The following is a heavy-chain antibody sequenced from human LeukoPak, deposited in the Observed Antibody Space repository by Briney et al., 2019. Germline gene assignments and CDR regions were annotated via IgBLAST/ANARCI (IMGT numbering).Heavy chain of an antibody. CDR1: GESLSGYS. D-gene: IGHD2-8*01. CDR3: ARRLRYCTNGVCSNWFDP. CDR2: INHSGST. V-gene: IGHV4-34*01. Sequence: SETLSLTCAVYGESLSGYSWSWIRQPPGQGLEWIGVINHSGSTNYNPSLKSRVTISLDTSKNQFSLKLSSVTAADTAVYYCARRLRYCTNGVCSNWFDPWGQGTLVTVSS. J-gene: IGHJ5*02.